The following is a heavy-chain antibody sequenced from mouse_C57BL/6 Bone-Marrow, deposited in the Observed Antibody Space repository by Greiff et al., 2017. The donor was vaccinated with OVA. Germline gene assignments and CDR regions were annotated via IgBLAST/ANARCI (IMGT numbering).Heavy chain of an antibody. V-gene: IGHV5-6*01. CDR1: GFTFSSYG. Sequence: VQLKESGGDLVKPGGSLKLSCAASGFTFSSYGMSWVRQTPDKRLEWVATISSGGSYPYYPDSVKGRFTISRDNAKNTLYLQMSSLKSEDTAMYYCARHYDGPYYYAMDYWGQGTSVTVSS. J-gene: IGHJ4*01. D-gene: IGHD2-3*01. CDR3: ARHYDGPYYYAMDY. CDR2: ISSGGSYP.